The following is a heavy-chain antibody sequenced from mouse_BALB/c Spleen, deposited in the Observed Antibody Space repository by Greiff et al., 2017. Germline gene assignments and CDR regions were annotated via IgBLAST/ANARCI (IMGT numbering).Heavy chain of an antibody. Sequence: QVQLKESGPELVKPGASVRISCKASGYTFTSYYIHWVKQRPGQGLEWIGWIYPGNVNTKYNEKFKGKATLTADKSSSTAYMQLSSLTSEDSAVYCCARSEVRGEDYWGQGTSVTVSS. CDR1: GYTFTSYY. J-gene: IGHJ4*01. CDR2: IYPGNVNT. V-gene: IGHV1S56*01. D-gene: IGHD2-14*01. CDR3: ARSEVRGEDY.